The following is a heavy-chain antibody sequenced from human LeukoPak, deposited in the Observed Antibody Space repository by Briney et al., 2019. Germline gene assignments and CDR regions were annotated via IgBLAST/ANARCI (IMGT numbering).Heavy chain of an antibody. D-gene: IGHD6-13*01. CDR3: AKDYGYSSSWYDY. J-gene: IGHJ4*02. CDR1: GFTFDDYG. Sequence: GRSLRLSCKASGFTFDDYGMHWVRQAPGKGLEWVSTISWNSASVGYVDSVKGRFTISRDNAKKTLYLQMNSLRPEDTALYYCAKDYGYSSSWYDYWGQGTLVTVSS. CDR2: ISWNSASV. V-gene: IGHV3-9*01.